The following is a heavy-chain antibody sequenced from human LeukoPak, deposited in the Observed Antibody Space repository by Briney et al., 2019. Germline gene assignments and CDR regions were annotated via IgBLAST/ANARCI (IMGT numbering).Heavy chain of an antibody. CDR3: ARELSRYDWNYRD. CDR1: GFTFSSYW. V-gene: IGHV3-74*01. Sequence: GGSLRLSCAASGFTFSSYWMHWVRQAPGKGLVWVSRINSDGRSTNYADSVKGRFTISRDNAKNTLYLQMNSLRAEDTAVYYCARELSRYDWNYRDWGQGTLVTVSA. CDR2: INSDGRST. D-gene: IGHD1-7*01. J-gene: IGHJ4*02.